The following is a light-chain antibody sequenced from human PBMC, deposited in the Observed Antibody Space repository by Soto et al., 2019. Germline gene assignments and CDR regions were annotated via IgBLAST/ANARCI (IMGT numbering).Light chain of an antibody. Sequence: EIVMTQSPAPLSVSPGERATLSCRASPSVSSNFAWYQQKPGQAPRLLIYGASTRATGIPARFSGSGSGTEFTLTISSLQSEDFAVYYCQQYNNWPPYTFGQGTKLEIK. J-gene: IGKJ2*01. CDR2: GAS. CDR1: PSVSSN. CDR3: QQYNNWPPYT. V-gene: IGKV3-15*01.